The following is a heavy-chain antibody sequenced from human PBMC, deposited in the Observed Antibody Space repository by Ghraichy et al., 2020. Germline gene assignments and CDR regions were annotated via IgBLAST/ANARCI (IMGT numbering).Heavy chain of an antibody. J-gene: IGHJ4*02. CDR1: GYSISSGYY. Sequence: SETLSLTCTVSGYSISSGYYWGWIRQPPGKGLEWIGSIFHSGSTYYNPSLKSRVTMSVATSKNQFSLKLSSVTAADTAIYYCARVEVGATQLFDYWGQGTLVTVSS. CDR3: ARVEVGATQLFDY. CDR2: IFHSGST. V-gene: IGHV4-38-2*02. D-gene: IGHD1-26*01.